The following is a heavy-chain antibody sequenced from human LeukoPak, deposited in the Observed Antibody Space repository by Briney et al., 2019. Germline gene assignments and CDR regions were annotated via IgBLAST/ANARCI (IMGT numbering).Heavy chain of an antibody. CDR1: GFTFSSYA. J-gene: IGHJ5*02. CDR2: ISGSGGST. D-gene: IGHD4-17*01. V-gene: IGHV3-23*01. Sequence: QSGGSLRLSCAASGFTFSSYAMSWVRQAPGKGLGWVSAISGSGGSTYYADSVKGRFTISRDNSKNTLYLQMNSLRAEDTAVYYCAKDALSGDYPYNWFDPWGQGTLVTVSS. CDR3: AKDALSGDYPYNWFDP.